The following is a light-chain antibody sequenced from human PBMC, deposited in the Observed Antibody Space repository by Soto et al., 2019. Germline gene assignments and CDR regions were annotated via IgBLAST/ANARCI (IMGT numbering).Light chain of an antibody. CDR3: AAWDDSLSGHVV. V-gene: IGLV1-47*02. CDR1: SSNIGSNY. J-gene: IGLJ2*01. Sequence: QSALTQPASVSGSPGQSITISCSGSSSNIGSNYVYWYQQLPGTAPKLLIYSNNQRPSGVPDRFSGSKSGTSASLAISGLRSEDEADYYCAAWDDSLSGHVVFGGGTKLTVL. CDR2: SNN.